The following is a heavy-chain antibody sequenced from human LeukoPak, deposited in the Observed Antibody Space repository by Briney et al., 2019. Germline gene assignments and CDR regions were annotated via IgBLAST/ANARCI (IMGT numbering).Heavy chain of an antibody. CDR1: GYPFDNFG. CDR2: ISAYNGIT. Sequence: ASVKVSCKASGYPFDNFGLTWVRQAPGHGLEWMGWISAYNGITLHAQKFRDRLTLTTDTSTSTAYLELRSLKSDDTAVYYCARDRVGGDLTGESLYWGQGTLVTVSS. V-gene: IGHV1-18*01. J-gene: IGHJ4*02. D-gene: IGHD4-17*01. CDR3: ARDRVGGDLTGESLY.